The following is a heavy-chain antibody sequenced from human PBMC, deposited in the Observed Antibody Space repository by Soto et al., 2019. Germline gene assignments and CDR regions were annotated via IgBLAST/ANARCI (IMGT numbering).Heavy chain of an antibody. D-gene: IGHD3-3*01. V-gene: IGHV4-59*01. J-gene: IGHJ5*02. CDR1: GGSISIYY. CDR2: IYYSGST. Sequence: SETLSLTCTVSGGSISIYYWSWVRHPPGKGLEWIGYIYYSGSTNYNPSLKSRVTISVDTSKNQFSLKLSSVTAADTAVYYCARSEPYYDFWSGYYMGVNWFDPWGQGTLVTVS. CDR3: ARSEPYYDFWSGYYMGVNWFDP.